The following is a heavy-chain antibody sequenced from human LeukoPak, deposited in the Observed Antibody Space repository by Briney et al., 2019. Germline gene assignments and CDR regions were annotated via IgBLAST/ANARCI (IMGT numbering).Heavy chain of an antibody. J-gene: IGHJ2*01. CDR3: ARYWGVQLWPHWYFDL. V-gene: IGHV4-59*01. Sequence: SETLSLTCTASGCSISSSYWSWFRQTPGKGPEWIGYIYYSGSTKYNPSLKSRVTISVDRSKNQFSLKLNSVTAADTAVYYCARYWGVQLWPHWYFDLWGRGSLVTVSS. D-gene: IGHD5-18*01. CDR2: IYYSGST. CDR1: GCSISSSY.